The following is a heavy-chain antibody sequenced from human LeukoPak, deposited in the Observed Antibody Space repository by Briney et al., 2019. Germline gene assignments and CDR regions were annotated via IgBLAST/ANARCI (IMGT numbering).Heavy chain of an antibody. Sequence: SGXXXXXYGXSWVRQAPGXGLXWXSGINWNGGSTFYADSVKGRFTISRXXXKNSLYLQMNSLRAEDKALYYXXXXXXXEXLYYMDVWGKGTTVTVSS. CDR1: GXXXXXYG. CDR2: INWNGGST. V-gene: IGHV3-20*03. CDR3: XXXXXXEXLYYMDV. J-gene: IGHJ6*03.